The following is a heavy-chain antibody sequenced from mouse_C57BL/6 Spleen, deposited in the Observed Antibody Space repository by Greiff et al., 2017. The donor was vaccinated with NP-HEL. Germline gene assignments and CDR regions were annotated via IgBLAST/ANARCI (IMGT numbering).Heavy chain of an antibody. Sequence: VQLQQPGAELVKPGASVKMSCKASGYTFTSYWITWVKQRPGQGLEWIGDIYPGSGSTNYNEKFKSNATLTVDTSSSTAYMQLSSLTSEDSAVYYCARPSSGPYYAMDYWGQGTSVTVSS. J-gene: IGHJ4*01. D-gene: IGHD3-2*02. CDR2: IYPGSGST. CDR3: ARPSSGPYYAMDY. V-gene: IGHV1-55*01. CDR1: GYTFTSYW.